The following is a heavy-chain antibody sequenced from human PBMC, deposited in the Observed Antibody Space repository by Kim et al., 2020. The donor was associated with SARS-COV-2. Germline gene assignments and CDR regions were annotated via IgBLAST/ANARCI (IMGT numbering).Heavy chain of an antibody. J-gene: IGHJ4*02. CDR3: ARLGAGWYFDY. Sequence: SNTPALKSRVSISVDTSKHQFSLKLSSVTAADTAVYYCARLGAGWYFDYWGQGTLVTVSS. V-gene: IGHV4-39*01.